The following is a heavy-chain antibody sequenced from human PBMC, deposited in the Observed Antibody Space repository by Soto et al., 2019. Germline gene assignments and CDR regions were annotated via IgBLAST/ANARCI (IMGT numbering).Heavy chain of an antibody. CDR1: VFNVSSSY. V-gene: IGHV3-53*02. CDR2: IYSDGTT. D-gene: IGHD1-26*01. CDR3: AGDCCSGRHYAH. J-gene: IGHJ4*02. Sequence: EVHLVETGGDLILPGGSLRLSCSTSVFNVSSSYMSWVRQAPGKGLEWVSSIYSDGTTDYADSVKGRFTISRDSSRNMVFLQMKGLRGEDTAVYYCAGDCCSGRHYAHWGQGSLVTVSS.